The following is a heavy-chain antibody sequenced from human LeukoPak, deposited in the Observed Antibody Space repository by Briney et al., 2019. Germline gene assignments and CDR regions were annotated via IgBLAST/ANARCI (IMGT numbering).Heavy chain of an antibody. V-gene: IGHV1-2*02. D-gene: IGHD4-17*01. CDR3: ARAMITVTTAGGY. CDR1: GYTFTGYY. CDR2: INPNSGGT. Sequence: ASVKVSCKASGYTFTGYYMHWVRQAPGQGLEWMGWINPNSGGTNYAQKFQGRVTMTRDTSISTAYMELSRLRSDDTAVYYCARAMITVTTAGGYWGQGTLVTVSS. J-gene: IGHJ4*02.